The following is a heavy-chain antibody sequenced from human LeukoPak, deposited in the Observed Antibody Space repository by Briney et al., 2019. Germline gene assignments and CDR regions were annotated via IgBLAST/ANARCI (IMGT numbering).Heavy chain of an antibody. J-gene: IGHJ3*02. CDR2: ISGNGGST. CDR3: AKKLSKYNYDAFDI. V-gene: IGHV3-23*01. CDR1: GFTFDSYV. Sequence: GGSLRLSCAASGFTFDSYVMSWVRQAPGKGLEWVSGISGNGGSTYYADSVKGRFTISRDNSKNTLYLQMNSLRAEDTAVYYCAKKLSKYNYDAFDIWGQGTMVTVSS. D-gene: IGHD5-24*01.